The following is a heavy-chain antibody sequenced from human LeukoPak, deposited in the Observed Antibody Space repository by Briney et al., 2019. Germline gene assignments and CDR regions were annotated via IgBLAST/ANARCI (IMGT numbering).Heavy chain of an antibody. V-gene: IGHV4-38-2*02. J-gene: IGHJ5*02. CDR2: IYHSGST. CDR1: GYSISSGYY. CDR3: ARDLDRSSWFDP. Sequence: SETLSLTCTVSGYSISSGYYWGWIRQPPGKGLEWIGSIYHSGSTYYNPSLKSRVTISVDTSKNQFSLKLSSVTAADTAVYYCARDLDRSSWFDPWGQGTLVTVSS. D-gene: IGHD3-22*01.